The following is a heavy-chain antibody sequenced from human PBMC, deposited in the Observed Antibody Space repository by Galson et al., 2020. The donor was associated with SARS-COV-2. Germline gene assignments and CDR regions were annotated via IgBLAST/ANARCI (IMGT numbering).Heavy chain of an antibody. D-gene: IGHD2-8*02. Sequence: GGSPRLSCVASRFSFSNYDMPWVRQAPGKGLEWVAVISTDGTNESYADSVKGRFTISRDNSQNTLYLQMNSLGAEDTAVYYCARLPSAVSTVVVGSWWFDSWGQGTLVTVSS. J-gene: IGHJ5*01. CDR3: ARLPSAVSTVVVGSWWFDS. CDR2: ISTDGTNE. V-gene: IGHV3-30-3*01. CDR1: RFSFSNYD.